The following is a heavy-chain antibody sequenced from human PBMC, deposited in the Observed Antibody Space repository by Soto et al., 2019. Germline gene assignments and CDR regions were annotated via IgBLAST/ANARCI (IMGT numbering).Heavy chain of an antibody. D-gene: IGHD2-15*01. CDR3: ARSYCSGGSCYYNY. V-gene: IGHV4-59*08. Sequence: SETLSLTCTFSGCSISSYYWSWIRQPPGKGLEWIGYIYYSGSTNYNPSLKSRVTISVDTSKNQFSLKLSSVTAADTAVYYCARSYCSGGSCYYNYWGQGTLVTVSS. CDR2: IYYSGST. CDR1: GCSISSYY. J-gene: IGHJ4*02.